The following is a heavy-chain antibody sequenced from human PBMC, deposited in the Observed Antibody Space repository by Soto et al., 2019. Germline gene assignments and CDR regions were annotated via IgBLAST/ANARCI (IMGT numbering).Heavy chain of an antibody. D-gene: IGHD3-9*01. Sequence: ASVKVSCKASGYTFTGYYMHWVRQAPGQGLEWMGRINPNSGGTNYAQKLQGRVTMTRDTSISTAYMERSRLRSDDTAVYYCARIDILTGYRALQGVYWGQGTLVTVSS. CDR1: GYTFTGYY. CDR3: ARIDILTGYRALQGVY. V-gene: IGHV1-2*06. CDR2: INPNSGGT. J-gene: IGHJ4*02.